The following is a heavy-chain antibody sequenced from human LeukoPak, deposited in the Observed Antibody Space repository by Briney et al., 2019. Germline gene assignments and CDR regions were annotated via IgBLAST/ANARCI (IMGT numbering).Heavy chain of an antibody. CDR3: AKAEGYCSGGSCYSLGFYFDY. Sequence: PGGSLRLSCAASGFTFSSYAMSCVRQAPGKGLEWVSAISGSGGSTYYADSAKGRFTIPRDNSKNTLYLQMNSLRAEDTAVYYCAKAEGYCSGGSCYSLGFYFDYWGQGTLVTVSS. CDR1: GFTFSSYA. V-gene: IGHV3-23*01. D-gene: IGHD2-15*01. CDR2: ISGSGGST. J-gene: IGHJ4*02.